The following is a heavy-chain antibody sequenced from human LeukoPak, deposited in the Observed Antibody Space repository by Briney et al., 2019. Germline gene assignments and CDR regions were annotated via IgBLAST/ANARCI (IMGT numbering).Heavy chain of an antibody. Sequence: GGCLRLSCGAAGGTFVSNSMSWVRQTPGKGLEWVSGISGSGDSTFYADSVKGRFTISRDNSRNTLYLQMSSLRPEDTVVYYCTKWSGFGDDWGQGTLVTVSS. CDR2: ISGSGDST. V-gene: IGHV3-23*01. D-gene: IGHD3-10*01. J-gene: IGHJ4*02. CDR3: TKWSGFGDD. CDR1: GGTFVSNS.